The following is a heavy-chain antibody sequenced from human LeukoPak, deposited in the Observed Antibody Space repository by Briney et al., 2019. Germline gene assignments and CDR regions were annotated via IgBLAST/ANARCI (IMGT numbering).Heavy chain of an antibody. J-gene: IGHJ4*02. CDR1: GYTFTSYG. Sequence: GASVKVSCKASGYTFTSYGISWVRQAPGQGLEWMGWISAYNGNTNYAQKLQGRVTMTTDTSTSTAYMELRSLRSDGTAVYYCARTPYYDFWSGYPHLDYWGQGTLVTVSS. D-gene: IGHD3-3*01. CDR3: ARTPYYDFWSGYPHLDY. CDR2: ISAYNGNT. V-gene: IGHV1-18*01.